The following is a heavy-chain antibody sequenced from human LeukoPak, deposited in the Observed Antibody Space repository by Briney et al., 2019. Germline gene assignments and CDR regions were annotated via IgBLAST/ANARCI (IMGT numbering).Heavy chain of an antibody. D-gene: IGHD3-10*01. CDR1: GGSISSYY. J-gene: IGHJ6*02. CDR2: IYTSGST. CDR3: ARERVTMVRGVIVIYYGMDV. V-gene: IGHV4-4*07. Sequence: SETLSLTCTVSGGSISSYYWSWIRQPAGKGLERIGRIYTSGSTNYNPSLKSRVTMSVDTSKNQFSLKLSSVTAADTAVYYCARERVTMVRGVIVIYYGMDVWGQGTTVTVSS.